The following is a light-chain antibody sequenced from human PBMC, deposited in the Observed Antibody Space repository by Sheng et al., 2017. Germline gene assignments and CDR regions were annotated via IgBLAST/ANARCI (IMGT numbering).Light chain of an antibody. V-gene: IGKV4-1*01. J-gene: IGKJ1*01. Sequence: IVMTQSPDSLAVSLGERATINCKSSQSVLYSSNNKNYLAWYQQKPGQPPKLLIYWASTRESRVPDRFSGSGSGTDFTLTISSLQAEDVAVYYCQQYYSTPQTFGQGTKVEI. CDR1: QSVLYSSNNKNY. CDR3: QQYYSTPQT. CDR2: WAS.